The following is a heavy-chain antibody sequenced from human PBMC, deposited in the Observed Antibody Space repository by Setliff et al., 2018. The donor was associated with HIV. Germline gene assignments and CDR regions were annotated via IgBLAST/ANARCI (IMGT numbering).Heavy chain of an antibody. J-gene: IGHJ4*02. Sequence: WASVKVSCKASGYTFTTYVVHWVRQAPGQRLEWMGWINVGSGNTKYSQKFQGRVTITRDTSASTAYMELSSLRSEDTAVYYCAIEPLPGDFGDFWGQGTLVTVSS. D-gene: IGHD7-27*01. V-gene: IGHV1-3*01. CDR1: GYTFTTYV. CDR3: AIEPLPGDFGDF. CDR2: INVGSGNT.